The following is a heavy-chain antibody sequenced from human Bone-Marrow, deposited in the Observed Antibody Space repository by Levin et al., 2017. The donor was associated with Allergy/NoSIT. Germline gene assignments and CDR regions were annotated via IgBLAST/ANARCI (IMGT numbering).Heavy chain of an antibody. CDR1: GFTFSSYG. D-gene: IGHD3-9*01. J-gene: IGHJ4*02. CDR2: ISYDGSNK. V-gene: IGHV3-30*18. CDR3: AKGAGPLRYFDWSLDLYFDC. Sequence: PGGSLRLSCAASGFTFSSYGMHWVRQAPGKGLEWVAVISYDGSNKFYADSVKGRFTISRDNFKNTLDLQVNSLRDEDTAVYYCAKGAGPLRYFDWSLDLYFDCWGQGTLVTVSS.